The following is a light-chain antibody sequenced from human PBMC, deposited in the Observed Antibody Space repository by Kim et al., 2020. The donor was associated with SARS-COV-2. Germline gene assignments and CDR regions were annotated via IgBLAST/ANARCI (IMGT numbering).Light chain of an antibody. J-gene: IGLJ2*01. Sequence: QGQKITIACGGEEIGRKNVPWSQHEPGEAPVLVIYYDRDRPSGIPERFSGSNSGNTATLTITRAEAGDEADYYCQVWDSGSDHWIFGGGTQLTVL. CDR2: YDR. V-gene: IGLV3-21*04. CDR1: EIGRKN. CDR3: QVWDSGSDHWI.